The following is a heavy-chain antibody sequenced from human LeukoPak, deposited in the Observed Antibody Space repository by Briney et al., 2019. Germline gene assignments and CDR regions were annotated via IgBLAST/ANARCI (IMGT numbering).Heavy chain of an antibody. D-gene: IGHD6-19*01. CDR2: ISISGDST. CDR1: GFTLSSYA. CDR3: TKSGSGWLAYFDC. J-gene: IGHJ4*02. Sequence: GGPLRLSCAASGFTLSSYAMTWVRQAPGEGLERVATISISGDSTLYGDSVKGRFTISRDNSKNTLYLQTNHLRAEDTAFYYCTKSGSGWLAYFDCWGQGALVTVSS. V-gene: IGHV3-23*01.